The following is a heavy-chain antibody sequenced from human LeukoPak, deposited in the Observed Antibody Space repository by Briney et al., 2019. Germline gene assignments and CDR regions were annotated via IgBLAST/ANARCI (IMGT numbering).Heavy chain of an antibody. CDR2: ISDGSRNT. CDR3: AKDPGSNSYGSFDN. CDR1: GFTFSSYT. D-gene: IGHD5-18*01. V-gene: IGHV3-23*01. Sequence: GGSLRLSCATSGFTFSSYTMNWVRQTPGKGLQWVSTISDGSRNTHYADSVKGRFTISRDNSKNTLYLQMNSLRVEDTAIYYCAKDPGSNSYGSFDNWGQGILVTVSS. J-gene: IGHJ4*02.